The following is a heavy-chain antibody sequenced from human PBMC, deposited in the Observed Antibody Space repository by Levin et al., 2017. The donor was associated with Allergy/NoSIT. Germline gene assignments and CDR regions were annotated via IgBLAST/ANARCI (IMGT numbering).Heavy chain of an antibody. V-gene: IGHV3-9*01. Sequence: PGGSLRLSCAASGFTFDDYAMHWVRQAPGKGLEWVSGISWNSGSIGYADSVKGRFTISRDNAKNSLYLQMNSLRAEDTALYYCAKDIAGWELLRYFDYWGQGTLVTVSS. D-gene: IGHD1-26*01. CDR2: ISWNSGSI. CDR1: GFTFDDYA. J-gene: IGHJ4*02. CDR3: AKDIAGWELLRYFDY.